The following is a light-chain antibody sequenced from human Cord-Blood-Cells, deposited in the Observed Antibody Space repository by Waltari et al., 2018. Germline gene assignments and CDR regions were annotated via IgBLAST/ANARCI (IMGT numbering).Light chain of an antibody. CDR2: KYS. J-gene: IGLJ2*01. CDR3: QSADSSGTYQVV. CDR1: ALPKQH. V-gene: IGLV3-25*03. Sequence: SYELTQPPSVSVSPGQTARITCSGDALPKQHAYWYQQKPGQAPVLVICKYSERPSGVPERFSGSSSGTTVTLTISGVQAEDEADYYCQSADSSGTYQVVFGGGTKLTVL.